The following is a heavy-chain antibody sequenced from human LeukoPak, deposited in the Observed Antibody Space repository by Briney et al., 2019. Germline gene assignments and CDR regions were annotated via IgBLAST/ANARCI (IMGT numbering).Heavy chain of an antibody. CDR2: INPKSGDT. Sequence: GALVKVSCKASGYTFTAYYMHWVRQAPGQGLEWMGRINPKSGDTNYAQKFQDRVTMTRDTSMSTAYMEISRLRYDDTAVYYCGRGIQSFDPWGQGTLVTVSS. CDR3: GRGIQSFDP. CDR1: GYTFTAYY. J-gene: IGHJ5*02. V-gene: IGHV1-2*06.